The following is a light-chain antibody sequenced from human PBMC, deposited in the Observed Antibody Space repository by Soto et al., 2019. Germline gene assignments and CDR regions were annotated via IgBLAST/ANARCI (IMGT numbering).Light chain of an antibody. Sequence: DIQLTQSPSTLSASVGDRVTITCRASQSIRICLAWYQQKPGKAPKFLIYKTSNLESGVPSRFSGSGSGTEFTLTISSLQPDDFATYYCQYYNNYCWTFGQGTKVEIK. V-gene: IGKV1-5*03. CDR2: KTS. J-gene: IGKJ1*01. CDR3: QYYNNYCWT. CDR1: QSIRIC.